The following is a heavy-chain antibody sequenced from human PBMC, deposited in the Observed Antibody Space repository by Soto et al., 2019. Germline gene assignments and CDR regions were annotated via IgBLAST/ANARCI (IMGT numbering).Heavy chain of an antibody. J-gene: IGHJ4*02. V-gene: IGHV4-4*02. CDR1: GGSTRRTAW. D-gene: IGHD3-10*01. CDR3: ARRSDLAYFDY. Sequence: QVQLQESGPGLVKPSATLSLTCVVSGGSTRRTAWWSWVRQPPGKGLVWIGEINDSGSTNYNPSLMSRVSMSIDKSENQFSLRLQSVTAADTGVYYCARRSDLAYFDYWGQGILVTVSS. CDR2: INDSGST.